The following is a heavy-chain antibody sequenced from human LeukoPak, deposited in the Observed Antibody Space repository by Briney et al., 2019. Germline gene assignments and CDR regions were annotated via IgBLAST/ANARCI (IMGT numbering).Heavy chain of an antibody. Sequence: GASVKVSCKASGYTFTGYYIHWVRQTPGQGLEWMGRINPNSGGTNYAQKFQGRVTMTRDTSISTAYMELSRLRSDDTAVYYCAREIAAAGFDYWGQGTLVTVSS. J-gene: IGHJ4*02. CDR1: GYTFTGYY. D-gene: IGHD6-13*01. V-gene: IGHV1-2*06. CDR3: AREIAAAGFDY. CDR2: INPNSGGT.